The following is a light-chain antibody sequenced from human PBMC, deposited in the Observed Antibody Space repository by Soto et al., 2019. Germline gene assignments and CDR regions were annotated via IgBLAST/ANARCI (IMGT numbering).Light chain of an antibody. CDR2: GAS. V-gene: IGKV3-20*01. CDR1: QSVSSSY. CDR3: QQYGSSRT. J-gene: IGKJ2*01. Sequence: EIVLTQSPGTLSLSPGERATLSCRASQSVSSSYLAWYQQKPGQAPRLLIYGASSRATGIPDRFSGSGSGTDFNLTISRLEPEDFAGYYCQQYGSSRTFGQGTKLEIK.